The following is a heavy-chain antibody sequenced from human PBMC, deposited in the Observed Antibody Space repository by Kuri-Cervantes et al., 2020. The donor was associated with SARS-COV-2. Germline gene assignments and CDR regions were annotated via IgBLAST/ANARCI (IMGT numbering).Heavy chain of an antibody. D-gene: IGHD2/OR15-2a*01. Sequence: GESLKISCTASGFTFGDYAMSWFRQAPGKGLEWVGFIRSKAYGGTTEYAASVKGRFTISRDDSKSIAYLQMNSLKTEDTAVYYCARGGAIFYHNSLFLPYYFDYWGQGTLVTVSS. CDR1: GFTFGDYA. CDR3: ARGGAIFYHNSLFLPYYFDY. J-gene: IGHJ4*02. V-gene: IGHV3-49*03. CDR2: IRSKAYGGTT.